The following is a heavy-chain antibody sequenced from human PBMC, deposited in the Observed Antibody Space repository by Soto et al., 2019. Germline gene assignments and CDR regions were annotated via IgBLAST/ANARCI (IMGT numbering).Heavy chain of an antibody. CDR1: GFAFGAYS. V-gene: IGHV3-48*01. CDR3: ARGGGDSVHAWDFDL. J-gene: IGHJ2*01. CDR2: ISSSATTI. Sequence: LVESGGALVQPGGSLRLSCAASGFAFGAYSFRWVRQAPGKGLEWVSYISSSATTIYYADSVKGRFTVSRDNAKNLLFLQMESLRAEDTAVYYFARGGGDSVHAWDFDLWGRGTLVAVSS. D-gene: IGHD3-10*01.